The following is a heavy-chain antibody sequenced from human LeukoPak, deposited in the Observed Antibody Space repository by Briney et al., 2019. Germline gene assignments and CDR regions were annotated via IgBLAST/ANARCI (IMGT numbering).Heavy chain of an antibody. CDR3: ARLGGSGSYFRGLYYYYMDV. CDR2: IIPIFGTA. Sequence: SVKVSCKASGGTFSSYAISWVRQAPGQGLEWMGGIIPIFGTANYAQKFQGRVTITADESTSTAYMELSSLRSDDTAVYYCARLGGSGSYFRGLYYYYMDVWGKGTTVTISS. J-gene: IGHJ6*03. D-gene: IGHD3-10*01. CDR1: GGTFSSYA. V-gene: IGHV1-69*13.